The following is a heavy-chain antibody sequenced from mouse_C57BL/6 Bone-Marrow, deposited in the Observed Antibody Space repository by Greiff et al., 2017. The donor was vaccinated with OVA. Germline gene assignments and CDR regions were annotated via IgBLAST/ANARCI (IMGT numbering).Heavy chain of an antibody. CDR3: TRKGPLLLWSYYYAMDY. D-gene: IGHD2-1*01. Sequence: VQLQQSGPVLARPGASVKMSCKTSGYTFTSYWMHWVKQRPGQGLEWIGAIYPGNSDTSYNQKFKGKAKLTAVTSASTAYMELSSLTNEDSAVYYCTRKGPLLLWSYYYAMDYWGQGTSVTVSS. CDR2: IYPGNSDT. V-gene: IGHV1-5*01. CDR1: GYTFTSYW. J-gene: IGHJ4*01.